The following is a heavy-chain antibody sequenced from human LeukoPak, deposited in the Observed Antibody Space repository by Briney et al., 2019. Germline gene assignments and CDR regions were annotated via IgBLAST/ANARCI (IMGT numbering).Heavy chain of an antibody. J-gene: IGHJ4*02. D-gene: IGHD3-10*01. V-gene: IGHV4-4*07. Sequence: PSETLSLTCTVSGASISPYYWSWIRQPAGKVLEWIGHIHTSGSTNYNPSLKSRVTMSLDTSKNQFSLKLNSVTAADTAVYYCAKEGMIRGVIDYWGQGALVTVSS. CDR2: IHTSGST. CDR1: GASISPYY. CDR3: AKEGMIRGVIDY.